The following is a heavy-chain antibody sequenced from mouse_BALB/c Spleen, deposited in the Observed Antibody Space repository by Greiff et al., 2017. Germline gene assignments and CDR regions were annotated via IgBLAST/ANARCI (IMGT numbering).Heavy chain of an antibody. CDR3: TRLTTGGAMDY. Sequence: EVKLQQSGTVLARPGASVKMSCKASGYTFTSYWMHWVKQRPGQGLEWIGAIYPGNSDTSYNQKFKGKAKLTAVTSTSTAYMELSSLTNEDSAVYYCTRLTTGGAMDYWGQGTSVTVSS. CDR1: GYTFTSYW. V-gene: IGHV1-5*01. J-gene: IGHJ4*01. CDR2: IYPGNSDT. D-gene: IGHD1-1*01.